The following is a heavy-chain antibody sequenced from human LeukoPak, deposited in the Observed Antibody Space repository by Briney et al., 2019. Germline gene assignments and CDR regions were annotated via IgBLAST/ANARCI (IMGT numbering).Heavy chain of an antibody. CDR2: IYYSGRI. CDR1: GGSVSSYY. CDR3: ARARASEDAPSVGY. Sequence: SETLSLTCTVSGGSVSSYYWSWIRQPPGKGLEWIGYIYYSGRINYNPSLKSRVTISVDTSKNQFSLRLSSVTAADTAVYYCARARASEDAPSVGYWGQGTLVNVSS. J-gene: IGHJ4*02. V-gene: IGHV4-59*02. D-gene: IGHD2-2*01.